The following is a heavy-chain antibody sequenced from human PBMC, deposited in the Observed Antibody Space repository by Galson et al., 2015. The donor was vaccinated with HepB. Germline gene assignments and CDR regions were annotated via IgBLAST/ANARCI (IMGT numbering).Heavy chain of an antibody. CDR2: IRSDGTRT. CDR3: VKDFYENTGYYLFDY. D-gene: IGHD3-22*01. V-gene: IGHV3-64D*06. Sequence: SLRLSCAASGFTFSTYAMHWVRQAPGKGLEYVSAIRSDGTRTYYADSVKGRFTISRDNSKNTLHLQMGSLRTDDTAVYYCVKDFYENTGYYLFDYWGQGTLVSVSS. J-gene: IGHJ4*02. CDR1: GFTFSTYA.